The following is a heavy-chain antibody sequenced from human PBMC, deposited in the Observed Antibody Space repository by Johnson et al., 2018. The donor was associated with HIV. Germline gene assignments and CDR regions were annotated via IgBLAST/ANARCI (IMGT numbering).Heavy chain of an antibody. Sequence: VQLVESGGGVVQPGRSLRLSCAPSGFTFSSYWMHWVRQAPGKGLVWVSRINSDGSSTSYADSVKGRFTISRDNAENTLYLQMNSLRVEDTAVYFCAKIAAATALKDAFDFWGRGTMVTVSS. CDR2: INSDGSST. V-gene: IGHV3-74*02. D-gene: IGHD6-13*01. CDR1: GFTFSSYW. CDR3: AKIAAATALKDAFDF. J-gene: IGHJ3*01.